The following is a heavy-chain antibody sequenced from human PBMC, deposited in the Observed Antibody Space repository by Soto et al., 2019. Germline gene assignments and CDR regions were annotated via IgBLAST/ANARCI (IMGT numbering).Heavy chain of an antibody. CDR1: GYTFTSYG. V-gene: IGHV1-18*01. CDR2: ISAYNGNT. J-gene: IGHJ3*02. CDR3: ARAEDIVVVVAATLGAFDI. Sequence: QVQLVQSGAEVKKPGASVKVSCKASGYTFTSYGISWVRQAPGQGLEWMGWISAYNGNTNYAQKLQGRVTMTTDTSTSTAYMELSSLRSDDTAVYYCARAEDIVVVVAATLGAFDIWGQGTMVTVSS. D-gene: IGHD2-15*01.